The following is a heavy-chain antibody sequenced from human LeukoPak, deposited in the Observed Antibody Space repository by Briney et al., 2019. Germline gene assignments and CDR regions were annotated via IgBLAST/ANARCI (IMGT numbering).Heavy chain of an antibody. CDR1: GGSFSGYY. J-gene: IGHJ4*02. V-gene: IGHV4-59*01. Sequence: PSETLTLTCAVYGGSFSGYYWSWIWQPPGKGLEWIGYICYSGNTNYNPSLKSRVTISVDTSKKQFSLNLRSVTAADTAVYYCARTAAYYGSSTYLHYWGQGTLVTVSS. CDR3: ARTAAYYGSSTYLHY. CDR2: ICYSGNT. D-gene: IGHD3-10*01.